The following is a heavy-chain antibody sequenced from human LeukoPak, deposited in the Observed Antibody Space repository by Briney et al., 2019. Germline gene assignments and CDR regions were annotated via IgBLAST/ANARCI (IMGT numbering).Heavy chain of an antibody. CDR3: ARWARIFSIYYFDY. V-gene: IGHV4-34*01. CDR1: GEPFNGYY. Sequence: SETLSLTCAVYGEPFNGYYWNWIRQSPGKGLEWIGEINHSGSTNYNPSLKSRVTISVDTSKNQFSLKLSSVTAADTAVYYCARWARIFSIYYFDYWGQGTLVTVSS. D-gene: IGHD3-9*01. CDR2: INHSGST. J-gene: IGHJ4*02.